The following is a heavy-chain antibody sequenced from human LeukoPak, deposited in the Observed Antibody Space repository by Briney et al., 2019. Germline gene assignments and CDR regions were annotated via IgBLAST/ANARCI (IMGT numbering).Heavy chain of an antibody. CDR3: ARVPSDSSGYYYVSLDY. V-gene: IGHV1-18*01. CDR2: ISAYNGNT. CDR1: GYTFTSYG. J-gene: IGHJ4*02. D-gene: IGHD3-22*01. Sequence: ASVKVSCKASGYTFTSYGISWVRQAPGQGLEWMGWISAYNGNTNYAQKLQGRVTMTTDTSTSTAYMELRSLRSDDTAVYYCARVPSDSSGYYYVSLDYWGQGTLVTVSS.